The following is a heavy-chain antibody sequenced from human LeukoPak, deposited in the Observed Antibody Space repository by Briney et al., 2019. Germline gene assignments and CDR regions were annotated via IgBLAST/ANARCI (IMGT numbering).Heavy chain of an antibody. J-gene: IGHJ3*02. Sequence: GGSLRLSCAASGFTFSSYGMHWVRQAPGKGLEWVAVISYDGGNKYYADSVKGRFTISRDNSKNTLYLQMNSLRAEDTAVYYCANLGVVADDAFDIWGQGTMVTVSS. D-gene: IGHD3-22*01. CDR1: GFTFSSYG. V-gene: IGHV3-30*18. CDR2: ISYDGGNK. CDR3: ANLGVVADDAFDI.